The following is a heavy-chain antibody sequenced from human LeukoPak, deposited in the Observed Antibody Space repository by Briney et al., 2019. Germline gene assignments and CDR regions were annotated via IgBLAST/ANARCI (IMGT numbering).Heavy chain of an antibody. V-gene: IGHV3-21*04. CDR3: AKECSTSCLDAFDI. J-gene: IGHJ3*02. CDR1: GFTFGDYT. Sequence: GGSLRLSCTASGFTFGDYTMSWVRQAPGKGLEWVSSISSSSGSKYYADSVKGRFTISRDNAKNSLYLQMNSLRAEDMALYYCAKECSTSCLDAFDIWGQGTMVTVSS. D-gene: IGHD2-2*01. CDR2: ISSSSGSK.